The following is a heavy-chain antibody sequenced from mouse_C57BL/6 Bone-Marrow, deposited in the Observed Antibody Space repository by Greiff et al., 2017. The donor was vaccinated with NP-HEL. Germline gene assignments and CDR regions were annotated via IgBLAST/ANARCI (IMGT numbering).Heavy chain of an antibody. CDR1: GFTFRSYG. CDR2: ISSGGSYP. Sequence: EVMLVESGGDLVKPGGSLKLSCAASGFTFRSYGMSWVRPTPDKRLEWVATISSGGSYPYYPDSVKGRFTISRDNAKNILYMQMSSLKSEDTAMYYCASPYDYDVAWFAYWGQGTLVTGSA. J-gene: IGHJ3*01. D-gene: IGHD2-4*01. V-gene: IGHV5-6*01. CDR3: ASPYDYDVAWFAY.